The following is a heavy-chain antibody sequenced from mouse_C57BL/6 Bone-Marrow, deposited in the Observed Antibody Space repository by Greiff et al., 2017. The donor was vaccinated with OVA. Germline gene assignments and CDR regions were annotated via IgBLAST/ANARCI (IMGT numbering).Heavy chain of an antibody. D-gene: IGHD2-5*01. CDR2: ISSGGSYI. J-gene: IGHJ3*01. CDR3: ARQGDYSNPWFAY. Sequence: EVKLVESGGDLVKPGGSLKLSCAASGFTFSSYGMSWVRQTPDKRLEWVATISSGGSYIYYPDSVKGRFTISRANAKNTLYLQMSSLKSEDTAMYYCARQGDYSNPWFAYWGQGTLVTVSA. CDR1: GFTFSSYG. V-gene: IGHV5-6*02.